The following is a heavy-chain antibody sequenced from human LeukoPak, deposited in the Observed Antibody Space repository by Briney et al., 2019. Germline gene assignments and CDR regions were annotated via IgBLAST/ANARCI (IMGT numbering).Heavy chain of an antibody. Sequence: SETLSLTCTVSGGSISSYYWSWIRQPPGKGLEWIGHIYYSGSTNYNPSLKSRVTISVDTSKNQFSLKLSSVTAADTAVYYCARARVTSSPFDIWGQGTMVTVSS. CDR2: IYYSGST. CDR3: ARARVTSSPFDI. V-gene: IGHV4-59*01. J-gene: IGHJ3*02. D-gene: IGHD4-11*01. CDR1: GGSISSYY.